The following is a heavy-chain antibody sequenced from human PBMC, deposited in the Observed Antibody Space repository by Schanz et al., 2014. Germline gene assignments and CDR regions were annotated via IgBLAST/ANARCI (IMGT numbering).Heavy chain of an antibody. V-gene: IGHV3-30-3*01. Sequence: QVQLVESGGGVVQPGGSLRLSCAASGFTFSSYAMSWVRQAPGKGLEWVAVISYDGRNKYYADSVKGRFTISRDNSKNTLYLQMNTLRAEDTAVYYCARDRGYCSGGSCLTFDYWGQGTLVTVSS. CDR1: GFTFSSYA. D-gene: IGHD2-15*01. CDR3: ARDRGYCSGGSCLTFDY. J-gene: IGHJ4*02. CDR2: ISYDGRNK.